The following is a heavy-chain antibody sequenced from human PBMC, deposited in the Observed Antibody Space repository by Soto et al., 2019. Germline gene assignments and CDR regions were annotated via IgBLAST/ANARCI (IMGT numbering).Heavy chain of an antibody. V-gene: IGHV4-39*01. CDR3: ARGFPTVVTVDY. CDR2: IYYSGST. Sequence: PSEPLSLTCTVSVGSISSSSYYWGWIRQPPGKGLEWIGSIYYSGSTYYNPSLKSRVTISVDTSKNQFSLKLSSVTAADTAVYYCARGFPTVVTVDYWGQGTLVTVSS. CDR1: VGSISSSSYY. D-gene: IGHD4-17*01. J-gene: IGHJ4*02.